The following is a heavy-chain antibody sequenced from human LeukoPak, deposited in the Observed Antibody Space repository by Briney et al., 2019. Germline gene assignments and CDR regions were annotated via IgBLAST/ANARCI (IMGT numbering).Heavy chain of an antibody. J-gene: IGHJ4*02. CDR2: FDPEDGET. CDR3: ATSADYYDSSDY. D-gene: IGHD3-22*01. V-gene: IGHV1-24*01. CDR1: GYILTELS. Sequence: ASVKVSCKLSGYILTELSMHLVRQAPGKGLEWMGGFDPEDGETIYAQKFQGRVTMTEDTSTDTAYMELSSLRSEDTAVYYCATSADYYDSSDYWGQGTLVTVSS.